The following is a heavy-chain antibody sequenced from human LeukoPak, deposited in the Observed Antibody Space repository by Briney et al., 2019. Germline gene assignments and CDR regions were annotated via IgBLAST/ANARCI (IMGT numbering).Heavy chain of an antibody. CDR3: ARRGPLVGAFAFDI. CDR1: GGSISSGDYY. Sequence: SQTLSLTCTVSGGSISSGDYYWSWIRQPPGKGLEWIGYIYYSGSTNYNPSLKSRVTISVDTSKNQFSLKLSSVTAADTAVYYCARRGPLVGAFAFDIWGQGTMVTVSS. J-gene: IGHJ3*02. D-gene: IGHD1-26*01. V-gene: IGHV4-61*08. CDR2: IYYSGST.